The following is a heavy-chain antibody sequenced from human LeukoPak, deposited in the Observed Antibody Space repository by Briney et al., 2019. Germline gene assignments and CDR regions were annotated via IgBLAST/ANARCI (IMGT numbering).Heavy chain of an antibody. J-gene: IGHJ6*03. CDR3: ARHKMIRGIGYYCYMDV. D-gene: IGHD3-10*01. CDR2: IYYNGTT. CDR1: GGSISTSSYY. Sequence: PSETLSLTCTVSGGSISTSSYYWGWIRQPPGKGLQWIGSIYYNGTTYYNPSLKSRVIISVDTSKNQFSLTLSSVTAADTAVYYCARHKMIRGIGYYCYMDVWGKGTTVTISS. V-gene: IGHV4-39*01.